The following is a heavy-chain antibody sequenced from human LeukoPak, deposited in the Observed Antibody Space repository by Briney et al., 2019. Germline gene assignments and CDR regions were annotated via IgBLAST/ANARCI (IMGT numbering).Heavy chain of an antibody. V-gene: IGHV3-30*04. D-gene: IGHD6-19*01. J-gene: IGHJ6*02. Sequence: PGGSLRLSCAASGFTFSSYAMHWVRQAPGKGLEWVAVISYDGSNKYYADSVKGRFTISRDNSKNTLYLQMNSLRAEDTAVYYCAKDSFIGQWLALYYYYGMDVWGQGTTVTVSS. CDR1: GFTFSSYA. CDR3: AKDSFIGQWLALYYYYGMDV. CDR2: ISYDGSNK.